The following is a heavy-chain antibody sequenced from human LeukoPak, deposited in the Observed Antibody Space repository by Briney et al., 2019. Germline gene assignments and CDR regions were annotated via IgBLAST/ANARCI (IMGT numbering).Heavy chain of an antibody. V-gene: IGHV3-30*04. D-gene: IGHD2-8*01. CDR2: ISYDGRQN. CDR1: GFTFSTYA. Sequence: GGSLRLSCAASGFTFSTYAMNWVRQAPGEGLEWVAVISYDGRQNYYADSVKGRFTISRDNSKNTLYLQMNSLRDEDSAAYYCVRVYLERLTAGHFDHWGQGTWVTVSP. J-gene: IGHJ4*02. CDR3: VRVYLERLTAGHFDH.